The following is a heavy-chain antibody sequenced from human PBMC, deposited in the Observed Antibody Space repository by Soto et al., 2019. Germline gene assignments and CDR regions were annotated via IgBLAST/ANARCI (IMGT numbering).Heavy chain of an antibody. Sequence: QVQLVESGGGVVQPGRSLRLSCAASGFTFSSYAMHWVRQAPGKGLEWVAVISYDGSNKYYADSVKGRFTISRDNSKNXLXXQMNSLRAEDTAVYYCARDLLLSQLVTYYYYGMDVWGQGTTVTVSS. CDR2: ISYDGSNK. D-gene: IGHD6-6*01. CDR1: GFTFSSYA. CDR3: ARDLLLSQLVTYYYYGMDV. J-gene: IGHJ6*02. V-gene: IGHV3-30-3*01.